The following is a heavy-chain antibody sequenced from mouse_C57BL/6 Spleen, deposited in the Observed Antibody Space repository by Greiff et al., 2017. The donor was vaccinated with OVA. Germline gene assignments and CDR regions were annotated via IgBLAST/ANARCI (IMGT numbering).Heavy chain of an antibody. D-gene: IGHD1-1*02. CDR2: IDPETGGT. CDR1: GYTFTDYE. CDR3: TRGWGPYYFDY. J-gene: IGHJ2*01. V-gene: IGHV1-15*01. Sequence: VQLQESGAELVRPGASVTLSCKASGYTFTDYEMHWVKQTPVHGLEWIGAIDPETGGTAYNQKFKGKAILTADKSSSTAYMELRSLTSEDSAVYYCTRGWGPYYFDYWGQGTTLTVSS.